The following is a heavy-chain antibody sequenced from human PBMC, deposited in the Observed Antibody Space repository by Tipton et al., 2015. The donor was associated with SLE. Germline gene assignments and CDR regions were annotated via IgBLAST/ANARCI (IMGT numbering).Heavy chain of an antibody. Sequence: QSGPEVKKPGASLKVSCKASGYTFTNYDINWVRQATGQGLEWMGWMNPNSGNTGYSQKFQGRVTMTTDTSTSTTYMELRSLRSDDTAMYYCASGARKYETMGHYYYYDMDVWGQGTTVTVSS. CDR3: ASGARKYETMGHYYYYDMDV. CDR1: GYTFTNYD. V-gene: IGHV1-8*01. D-gene: IGHD2-2*01. J-gene: IGHJ6*02. CDR2: MNPNSGNT.